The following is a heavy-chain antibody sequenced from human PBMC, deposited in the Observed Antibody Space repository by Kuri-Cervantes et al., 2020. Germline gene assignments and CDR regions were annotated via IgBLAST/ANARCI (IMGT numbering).Heavy chain of an antibody. V-gene: IGHV4-39*07. Sequence: SETLSLTCTVSGGSIRHSYYYWGWIRQPPGKGLEWIGSIYYGGSTYYNPSLKSRVTISVDTSNNQFSLKLSSVTAADTAVYYCARGQWLVPRGDAFDIWGQGTMVTVSS. D-gene: IGHD6-19*01. CDR1: GGSIRHSYYY. CDR2: IYYGGST. CDR3: ARGQWLVPRGDAFDI. J-gene: IGHJ3*02.